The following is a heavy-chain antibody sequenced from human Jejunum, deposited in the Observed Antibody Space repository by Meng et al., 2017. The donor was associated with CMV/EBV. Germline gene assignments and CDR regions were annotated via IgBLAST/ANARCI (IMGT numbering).Heavy chain of an antibody. D-gene: IGHD2-15*01. CDR2: TRYDGVNK. CDR3: AKDRGSGGNGYGMDV. J-gene: IGHJ6*02. Sequence: GFTLSSYAMYWVRQAPGKGLEWVAFTRYDGVNKYHADSVKGRFTISKDFSKNTLNLQMDSLRVEDTAVYYCAKDRGSGGNGYGMDVWGQGTTVTVSS. V-gene: IGHV3-30*02. CDR1: GFTLSSYA.